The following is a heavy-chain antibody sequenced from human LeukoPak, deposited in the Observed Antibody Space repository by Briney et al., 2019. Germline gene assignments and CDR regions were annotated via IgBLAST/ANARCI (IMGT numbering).Heavy chain of an antibody. D-gene: IGHD3-3*01. CDR3: AKVDTIYFDY. V-gene: IGHV3-30*18. Sequence: GGSLRLSCAASGFTFSSYGMHWVRRAPGKGLEWVAVISYDGSNKYYADSVKGRFTISRDNSKNTLYLQMNSLRAEDTAVYYCAKVDTIYFDYWGQGTLVTVSS. CDR1: GFTFSSYG. CDR2: ISYDGSNK. J-gene: IGHJ4*02.